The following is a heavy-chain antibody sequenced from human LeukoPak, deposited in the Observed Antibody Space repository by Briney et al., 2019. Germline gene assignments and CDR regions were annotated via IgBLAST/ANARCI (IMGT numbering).Heavy chain of an antibody. Sequence: SCKASGGTFSSYAMSWVRQAPGKGLEWVSAISGSGGSTYYADSVKGRFTISRDNSKNTLYLQMNSLRAEDTAVYYCAKEYYYDSSGYYMIDYWGQGTLVTVSS. CDR2: ISGSGGST. J-gene: IGHJ4*02. CDR3: AKEYYYDSSGYYMIDY. V-gene: IGHV3-23*01. D-gene: IGHD3-22*01. CDR1: GGTFSSYA.